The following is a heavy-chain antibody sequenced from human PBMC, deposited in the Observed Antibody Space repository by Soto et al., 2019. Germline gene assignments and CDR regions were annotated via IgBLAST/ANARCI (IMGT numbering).Heavy chain of an antibody. J-gene: IGHJ4*02. CDR1: GYTFTDFG. CDR3: ARDSETLGNWAYFFDY. V-gene: IGHV1-18*01. D-gene: IGHD3-16*01. CDR2: ISAYNRNT. Sequence: QGQLVQSGAEVKKPGASVKVSCKASGYTFTDFGISWVRQAPGQGLEWMGWISAYNRNTNYAQKVQGRVTRTTDTSTSTAHMERRNLTSDDSAVYYCARDSETLGNWAYFFDYWGQGTLVTVSS.